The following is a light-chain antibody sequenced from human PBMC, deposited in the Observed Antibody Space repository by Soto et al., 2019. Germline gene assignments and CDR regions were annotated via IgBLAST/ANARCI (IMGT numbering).Light chain of an antibody. CDR1: SSDVGGYNS. CDR3: AAWDDSLSGRV. V-gene: IGLV2-14*01. CDR2: DVS. Sequence: QSALTQPASVSGSPGQSITISCTGTSSDVGGYNSVSWYQQHPGKAPKLMIYDVSHRPSGVSDRFSGSKSGNTAALTISGLQAEDEADYYCAAWDDSLSGRVFGGGTKLTVL. J-gene: IGLJ3*02.